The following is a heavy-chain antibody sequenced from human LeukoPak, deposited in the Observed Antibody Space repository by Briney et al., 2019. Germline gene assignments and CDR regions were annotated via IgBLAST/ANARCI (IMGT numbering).Heavy chain of an antibody. V-gene: IGHV3-21*06. Sequence: PGGSLRLSCGVSGFTFNSYSMKWVRQAPGKGLEWVASIIGGGTEIFYADSVKGRFTISTDNSKTSLYLQMNSLRVEDTGVYYCAKVQSDIVGAVFFAFDVWGQGTMVSVSS. CDR3: AKVQSDIVGAVFFAFDV. D-gene: IGHD1-26*01. J-gene: IGHJ3*01. CDR2: IIGGGTEI. CDR1: GFTFNSYS.